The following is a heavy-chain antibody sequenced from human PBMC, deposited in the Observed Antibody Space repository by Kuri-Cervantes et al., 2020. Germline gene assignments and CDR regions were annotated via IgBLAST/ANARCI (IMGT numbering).Heavy chain of an antibody. J-gene: IGHJ6*02. Sequence: GESLKISCAASGFTVSSYDMHWVRQATGKGLEWVSAIGTAGDTYYPGSVKGRFTISRENAKNPLYLQMNSLRAGDTAVYYCARGGYSYGPTRITYGMDVWGQGTTVTVSS. CDR1: GFTVSSYD. V-gene: IGHV3-13*01. CDR2: IGTAGDT. D-gene: IGHD5-18*01. CDR3: ARGGYSYGPTRITYGMDV.